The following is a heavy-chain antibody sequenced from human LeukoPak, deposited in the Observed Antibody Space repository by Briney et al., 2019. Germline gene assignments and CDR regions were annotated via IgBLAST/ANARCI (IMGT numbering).Heavy chain of an antibody. CDR3: ARGRDGYNSQRNYYYYMDV. Sequence: ASVKVSCKASGYTFTGYYMHWVRQAPGQGLEWMGWINPNSGGTRYAQKFQDRVTMTRDTSIDTAYMDLSRLTSDDTAVYYCARGRDGYNSQRNYYYYMDVWGKGTTVAVSS. CDR1: GYTFTGYY. V-gene: IGHV1-2*02. D-gene: IGHD5-24*01. J-gene: IGHJ6*03. CDR2: INPNSGGT.